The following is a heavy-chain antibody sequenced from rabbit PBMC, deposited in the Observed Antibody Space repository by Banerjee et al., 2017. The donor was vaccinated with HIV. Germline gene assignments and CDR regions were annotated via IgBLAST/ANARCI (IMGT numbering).Heavy chain of an antibody. J-gene: IGHJ4*01. D-gene: IGHD2-1*01. Sequence: QSLEESGGDLVKPGASLTLTCTASGFSFSGTYWICWVRQPPGRGLELIGCIYTGDGSTYYANWAKGRFTISKTSSTTVTLQMTSLTAADTATYFCARDSYYGYFDLWGPGTLVTVS. CDR2: IYTGDGST. CDR3: ARDSYYGYFDL. CDR1: GFSFSGTYW. V-gene: IGHV1S40*01.